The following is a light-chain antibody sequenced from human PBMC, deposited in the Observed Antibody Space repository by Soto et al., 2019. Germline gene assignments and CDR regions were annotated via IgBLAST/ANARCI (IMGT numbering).Light chain of an antibody. CDR2: DVN. CDR1: SSDVGNYNY. V-gene: IGLV2-8*01. CDR3: SSYAGTNNLV. J-gene: IGLJ3*02. Sequence: QSALTQPPSASGSPGQSVTMSCTGTSSDVGNYNYVSWYQQHPGKAPKLMIYDVNKRPSGVPDRFSGSKSGNTASLTVSGLQAEDEADYYCSSYAGTNNLVFGGGTQLTVL.